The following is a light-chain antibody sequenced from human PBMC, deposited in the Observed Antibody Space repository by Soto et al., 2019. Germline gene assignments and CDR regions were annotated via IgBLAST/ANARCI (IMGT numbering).Light chain of an antibody. CDR2: WAS. Sequence: DIVMTQSPDSLAVSLGERATINCKSSQSVLYSSNNKNYLAWYQQKPGQPPKLLIYWASTRESGVPDRFSGSGCETDFTLTISSLQAEDVAVYYCQQYYSIPPTFGQGTKLEIK. V-gene: IGKV4-1*01. CDR3: QQYYSIPPT. CDR1: QSVLYSSNNKNY. J-gene: IGKJ2*01.